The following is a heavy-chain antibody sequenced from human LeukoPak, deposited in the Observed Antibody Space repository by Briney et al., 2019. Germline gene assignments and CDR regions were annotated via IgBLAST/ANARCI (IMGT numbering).Heavy chain of an antibody. V-gene: IGHV5-51*01. CDR1: GDSFGDSW. Sequence: GESLKISCKGSGDSFGDSWIGWVRQMPGKGLEWMGIISPGDSDTRYSPSFQGQVTISADKSISTTYLQWSSLKATDTAMYYCARQYGRPFDYWGQGTLVTVSS. D-gene: IGHD3-10*01. J-gene: IGHJ4*02. CDR2: ISPGDSDT. CDR3: ARQYGRPFDY.